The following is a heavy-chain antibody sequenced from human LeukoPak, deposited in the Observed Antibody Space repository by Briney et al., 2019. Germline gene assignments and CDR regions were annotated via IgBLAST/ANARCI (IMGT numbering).Heavy chain of an antibody. CDR1: GGSFSGYY. CDR3: ARSTIFGVVVFDY. CDR2: INHSGST. Sequence: PSETLSLTCAVYGGSFSGYYWSWIRQPPGKGLEWIGEINHSGSTNYNPSLKSRVTISVDTSKNQFSLKLSSVTAADTAVYYCARSTIFGVVVFDYWGQGTLVTVSS. D-gene: IGHD3-3*01. V-gene: IGHV4-34*01. J-gene: IGHJ4*02.